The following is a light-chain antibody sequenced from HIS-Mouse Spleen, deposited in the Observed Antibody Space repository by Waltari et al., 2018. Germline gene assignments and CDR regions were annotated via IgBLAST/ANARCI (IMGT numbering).Light chain of an antibody. J-gene: IGLJ2*01. CDR1: ALPKKS. Sequence: SYELTQPPSVSVSPGQTARITCSGDALPKKSAYWYQQKSGQAPVLVIYEDSKGPAGIPGRFSGSSSGTMATLTISGAKVEDEADYYGYSTDSSGNHRVFGGGTKLTVL. CDR3: YSTDSSGNHRV. CDR2: EDS. V-gene: IGLV3-10*01.